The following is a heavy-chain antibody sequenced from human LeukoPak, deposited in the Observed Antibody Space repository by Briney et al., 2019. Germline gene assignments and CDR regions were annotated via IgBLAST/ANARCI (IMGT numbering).Heavy chain of an antibody. D-gene: IGHD2-8*01. Sequence: RSQTLSLTCVISGDSVSSNSVAWNWIRQSPSRGLEWLGNTYYRSKWYNDYAASVISRITINPDTSKNQFSPQLNSVTPEDTAVYYCARGVSYSFDYWGQGTLVTVSS. V-gene: IGHV6-1*01. J-gene: IGHJ4*02. CDR3: ARGVSYSFDY. CDR2: TYYRSKWYN. CDR1: GDSVSSNSVA.